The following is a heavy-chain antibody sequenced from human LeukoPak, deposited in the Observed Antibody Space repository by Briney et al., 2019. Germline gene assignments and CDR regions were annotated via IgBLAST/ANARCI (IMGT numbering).Heavy chain of an antibody. V-gene: IGHV3-7*01. CDR1: GFTFSNYW. Sequence: PGGSLRLSCEGSGFTFSNYWMGWVRQAPGKGLQWVANIKTDGSEKYYVDSVKGRFTISRDNAKNSLYLQMNSLRAEDTAVYYCARARGATWEFDYWGQGTLVTVSS. CDR2: IKTDGSEK. D-gene: IGHD1-26*01. CDR3: ARARGATWEFDY. J-gene: IGHJ4*02.